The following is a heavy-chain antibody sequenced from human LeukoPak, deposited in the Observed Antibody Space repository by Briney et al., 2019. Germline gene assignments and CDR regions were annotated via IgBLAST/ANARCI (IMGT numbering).Heavy chain of an antibody. CDR1: GFTFSSYW. CDR2: ISSSSSYI. D-gene: IGHD1-26*01. Sequence: PGGSLRLSCAASGFTFSSYWMHWVRQAPGKGLEWVSSISSSSSYIYYADSVKGRFTISRDNAKNSLYLQMNSLRAEDTAVYYCAREGSYAVVFDYWGQGTLVTVSS. CDR3: AREGSYAVVFDY. V-gene: IGHV3-21*01. J-gene: IGHJ4*02.